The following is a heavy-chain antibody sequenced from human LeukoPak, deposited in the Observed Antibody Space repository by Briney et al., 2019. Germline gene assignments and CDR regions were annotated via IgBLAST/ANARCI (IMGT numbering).Heavy chain of an antibody. CDR2: ISYDGSNK. D-gene: IGHD3-9*01. Sequence: HPGGSLRLSCAASGFTFSSYAMHWVRQAPGKGLEWVAVISYDGSNKYYADSVKGRFTISRDNSKNTLYLQMNSLRAEDTAVYYCARDYVELRYFDWFNWFDPWGQGTLVTVSS. V-gene: IGHV3-30-3*01. CDR1: GFTFSSYA. CDR3: ARDYVELRYFDWFNWFDP. J-gene: IGHJ5*02.